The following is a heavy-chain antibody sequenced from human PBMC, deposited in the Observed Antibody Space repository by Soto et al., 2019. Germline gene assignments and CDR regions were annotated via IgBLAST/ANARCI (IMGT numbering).Heavy chain of an antibody. CDR1: GFTFSRYA. V-gene: IGHV3-23*01. J-gene: IGHJ4*02. CDR3: AKDIVVVTAPPTGH. D-gene: IGHD2-21*02. Sequence: EVQLLESGGGLVQPGGSLRLSCAASGFTFSRYAMSWVRQAPGKGLEWVSAISGSGGSTYYADSVKVRFTISRDNSKNSLYLQMHRLRAEDTAVYDCAKDIVVVTAPPTGHWGQGTLVTVSS. CDR2: ISGSGGST.